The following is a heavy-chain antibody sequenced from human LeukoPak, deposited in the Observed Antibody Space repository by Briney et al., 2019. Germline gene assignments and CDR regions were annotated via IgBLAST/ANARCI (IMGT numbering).Heavy chain of an antibody. CDR3: ARAPREDYYGSGSYYHFGYDY. D-gene: IGHD3-10*01. V-gene: IGHV1-2*02. J-gene: IGHJ4*02. Sequence: ASVKVSCKASGYTFTCYYMHWVRQAPGQGLEWMGGINPNSGGRNYAQKFQGRVTMTRDTSISTAYMELSRLRSDDTAVYYCARAPREDYYGSGSYYHFGYDYWGQGPLVPLSS. CDR1: GYTFTCYY. CDR2: INPNSGGR.